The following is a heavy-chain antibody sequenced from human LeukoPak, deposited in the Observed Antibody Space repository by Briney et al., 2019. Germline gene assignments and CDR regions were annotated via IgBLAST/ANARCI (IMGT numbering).Heavy chain of an antibody. CDR1: GFTFSSYA. CDR3: TRNGDYDSHFDY. J-gene: IGHJ4*02. V-gene: IGHV3-49*04. CDR2: IRSKAYGGTT. Sequence: GGSLRLSCAASGFTFSSYAMSWVRQAPGKGLEWVGFIRSKAYGGTTEYAASVKGRFTISRDDSKSIAYLQMNSLKTEDTAVYYCTRNGDYDSHFDYWGQGTLVTVSS. D-gene: IGHD4-17*01.